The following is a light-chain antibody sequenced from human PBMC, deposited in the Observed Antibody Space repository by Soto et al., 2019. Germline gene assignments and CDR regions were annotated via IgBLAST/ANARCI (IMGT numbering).Light chain of an antibody. V-gene: IGKV3-20*01. CDR3: QQYGTSPLT. CDR1: PSVSSSY. J-gene: IGKJ4*01. CDR2: GAS. Sequence: EIVLTQSPGTLSLSPGERATLSCRASPSVSSSYLAWYQQSPGQAPRLLIFGASSRATGIPDRFSGSGSGTDFTLTISRLEPEDFAVYYCQQYGTSPLTFGGGTKVEIK.